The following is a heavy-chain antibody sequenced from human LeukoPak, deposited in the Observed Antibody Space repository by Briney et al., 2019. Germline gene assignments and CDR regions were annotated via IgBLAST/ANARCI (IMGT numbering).Heavy chain of an antibody. CDR3: ARELREGSSGWFYYYYGMDV. CDR1: GFTFSSYA. J-gene: IGHJ6*02. D-gene: IGHD6-19*01. V-gene: IGHV3-30-3*01. Sequence: GRSLRLSCAASGFTFSSYAMHWVRQAPGKGLEWVAVISYDGSNKYYADSVKGRFTISRDNAKNSLYLQMNSLRAEDTAVYYCARELREGSSGWFYYYYGMDVWGQGTTVTVSS. CDR2: ISYDGSNK.